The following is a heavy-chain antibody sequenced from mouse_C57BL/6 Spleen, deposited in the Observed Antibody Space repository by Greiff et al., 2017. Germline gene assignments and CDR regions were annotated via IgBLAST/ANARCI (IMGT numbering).Heavy chain of an antibody. CDR3: ARSSGYDYDVGVFAY. CDR2: IYPRSGNT. J-gene: IGHJ3*01. V-gene: IGHV1-81*01. D-gene: IGHD2-4*01. CDR1: GYTFTSYG. Sequence: VQLQESGAELARPGASVKLSCKASGYTFTSYGISWVKQRTGQGLEWIGEIYPRSGNTYYNEKFKGKATLTADKSSSTAYMELRSLTSEDSAVYFCARSSGYDYDVGVFAYWGQGTLVTVSA.